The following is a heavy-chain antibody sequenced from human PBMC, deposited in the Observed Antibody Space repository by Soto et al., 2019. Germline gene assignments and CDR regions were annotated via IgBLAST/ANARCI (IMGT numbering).Heavy chain of an antibody. Sequence: EVQLLDSGGGLVQPGGSLRLSCAASGFTFITYAMSWVRQAPGKGLEWVSIISGSGGSTYYPDSVKGRFTISRDNPKNTLYLQMNGLRADDTAVYYCAKSPAAQSYFDFWGQGTLVTVSS. CDR3: AKSPAAQSYFDF. J-gene: IGHJ4*02. CDR1: GFTFITYA. D-gene: IGHD2-2*01. CDR2: ISGSGGST. V-gene: IGHV3-23*01.